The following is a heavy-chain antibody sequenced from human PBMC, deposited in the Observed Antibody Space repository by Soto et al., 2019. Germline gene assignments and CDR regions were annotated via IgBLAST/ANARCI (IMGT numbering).Heavy chain of an antibody. CDR3: ARLTISALLSDNWFDT. CDR2: IYPGDSDT. CDR1: GYSFTSYW. J-gene: IGHJ5*02. Sequence: PGESLKISCKGSGYSFTSYWIGWVRQMPGKGLEWMGIIYPGDSDTRYSPSFQGQVTISADKSISTAYLQWSSLKASDTAMYYCARLTISALLSDNWFDTWGQGTLVTFSS. D-gene: IGHD3-3*01. V-gene: IGHV5-51*01.